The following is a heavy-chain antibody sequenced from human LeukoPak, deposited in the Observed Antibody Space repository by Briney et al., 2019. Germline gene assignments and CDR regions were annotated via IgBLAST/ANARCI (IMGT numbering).Heavy chain of an antibody. CDR1: GFTFSSYA. J-gene: IGHJ4*02. CDR3: AKESGYSSGWTIDY. CDR2: ISGGGGST. Sequence: GGSLRLSCAASGFTFSSYAMSWVRQAPGKGLEWVSAISGGGGSTYYADSVKGRFTISRDNSKNTLYLQMNSLRAEDTAVYYCAKESGYSSGWTIDYWGQGTLVTVSS. V-gene: IGHV3-23*01. D-gene: IGHD6-19*01.